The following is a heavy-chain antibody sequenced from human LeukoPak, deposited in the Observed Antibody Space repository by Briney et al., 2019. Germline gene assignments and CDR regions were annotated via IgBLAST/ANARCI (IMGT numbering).Heavy chain of an antibody. CDR2: ISAYNGNT. CDR3: ARDSHGQQLARGWFDP. J-gene: IGHJ5*02. CDR1: GYTFTSYG. Sequence: GASVKVSCKASGYTFTSYGISWVRQAPGQGLEWMGWISAYNGNTNYAQKFQGRVTMTRDTSTSTVYMELSSLRSEDTAVYYCARDSHGQQLARGWFDPWGQGTLVTVSS. D-gene: IGHD6-13*01. V-gene: IGHV1-18*01.